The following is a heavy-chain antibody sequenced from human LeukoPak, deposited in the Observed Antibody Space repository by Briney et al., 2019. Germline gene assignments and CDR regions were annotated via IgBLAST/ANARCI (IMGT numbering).Heavy chain of an antibody. CDR2: ISSNGGST. V-gene: IGHV3-64D*06. CDR3: ARDLRSGYDFVDY. D-gene: IGHD5-12*01. J-gene: IGHJ4*02. Sequence: PGGSLRLSCSASGFTFSRYAMHWVRQAPGKGLEYVSAISSNGGSTYYADSVKGRFTISRDNSRNTLHLQMSSLRVEDTAVYYCARDLRSGYDFVDYWGQGTLVTVSS. CDR1: GFTFSRYA.